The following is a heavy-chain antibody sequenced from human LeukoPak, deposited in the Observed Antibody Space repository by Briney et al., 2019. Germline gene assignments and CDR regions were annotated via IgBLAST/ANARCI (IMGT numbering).Heavy chain of an antibody. Sequence: HPGGSLRLSCAASGFTFSSYAMTWVRQAPGKGLEWVSAISGSGGSTYYADSVKGRFTIFRDNSKNTLYLQMNSLRAEDTAVYYCARNPAVAPGWYFDLWGRGTLVTVSS. CDR2: ISGSGGST. D-gene: IGHD2-15*01. CDR1: GFTFSSYA. J-gene: IGHJ2*01. V-gene: IGHV3-23*01. CDR3: ARNPAVAPGWYFDL.